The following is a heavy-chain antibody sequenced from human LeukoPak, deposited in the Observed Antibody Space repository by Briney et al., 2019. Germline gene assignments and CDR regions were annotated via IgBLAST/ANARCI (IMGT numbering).Heavy chain of an antibody. V-gene: IGHV1-2*02. CDR2: INPNSGGT. J-gene: IGHJ4*02. CDR1: GYTFTGYY. D-gene: IGHD6-13*01. CDR3: ARDREYSSSWYGY. Sequence: ASVKVSCKASGYTFTGYYMHWVRQAPGQGLEWMGWINPNSGGTNYAQKFQGRVTMTRDTSISTAYMELSRLRSDDTAVYYCARDREYSSSWYGYWGQGTLVTVSS.